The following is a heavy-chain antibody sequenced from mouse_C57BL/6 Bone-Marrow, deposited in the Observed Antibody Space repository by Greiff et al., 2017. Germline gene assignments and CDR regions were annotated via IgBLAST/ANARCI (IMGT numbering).Heavy chain of an antibody. CDR2: IYPSDSET. CDR3: ARRTTRVTTGNWFAY. J-gene: IGHJ3*01. Sequence: QVQLQQPGAELVRPGSSVKLSCKASGYTFTSYWMDWVKQRPGQGLEWIGYIYPSDSETHYNQKFKDKATLTVDKSSSTAYMQRSSLTSEDSAVYYWARRTTRVTTGNWFAYWGQGTLVTVSA. D-gene: IGHD2-2*01. V-gene: IGHV1-61*01. CDR1: GYTFTSYW.